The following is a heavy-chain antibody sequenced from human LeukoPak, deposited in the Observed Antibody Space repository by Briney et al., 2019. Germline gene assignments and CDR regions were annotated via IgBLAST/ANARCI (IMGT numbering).Heavy chain of an antibody. V-gene: IGHV3-7*01. CDR3: ARELRTFDS. Sequence: GGSLRLSCAGSGFAFNSYALHWVRQAPGKGLEWVANIKHNGDDLNYVDSVEGRFTISRDNAQNSLYLHMTSLRAEDTAVYYCARELRTFDSWGQGTLVTVSS. CDR1: GFAFNSYA. D-gene: IGHD3-16*01. CDR2: IKHNGDDL. J-gene: IGHJ4*02.